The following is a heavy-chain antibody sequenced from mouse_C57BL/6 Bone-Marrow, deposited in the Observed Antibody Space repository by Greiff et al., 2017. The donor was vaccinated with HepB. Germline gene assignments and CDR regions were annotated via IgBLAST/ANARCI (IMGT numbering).Heavy chain of an antibody. CDR3: ANYGSRAWFAY. CDR2: IYPGDGDT. V-gene: IGHV1-82*01. D-gene: IGHD1-1*01. Sequence: VQLQESGPELVKPGASVKISCKASGYAFSSSWMNWVKQRPGTGLEWIGRIYPGDGDTNYNGKFKGKATLTADKSSSTAYMQLSSLTSEDSAVYFCANYGSRAWFAYWGQGTLVTVSA. J-gene: IGHJ3*01. CDR1: GYAFSSSW.